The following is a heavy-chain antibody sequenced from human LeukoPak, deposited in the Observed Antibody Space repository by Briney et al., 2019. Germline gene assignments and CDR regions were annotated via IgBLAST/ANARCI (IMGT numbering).Heavy chain of an antibody. D-gene: IGHD3-9*01. CDR2: ISAYNGNT. V-gene: IGHV1-18*01. CDR3: ARGGRKYFETNWFDP. J-gene: IGHJ5*02. CDR1: GYTFTSYG. Sequence: ASVKVSCKASGYTFTSYGISWVRQAPGQGLEWMGWISAYNGNTNYAQKLQGRVTMTTDTSTSTAYMELRSLRSDDTAVYYCARGGRKYFETNWFDPWGQGTLVIVSS.